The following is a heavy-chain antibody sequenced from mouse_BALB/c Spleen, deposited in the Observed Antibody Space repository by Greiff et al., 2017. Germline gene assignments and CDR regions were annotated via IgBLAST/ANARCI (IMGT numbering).Heavy chain of an antibody. V-gene: IGHV2-6-7*01. D-gene: IGHD2-14*01. CDR1: GFSLTGYG. J-gene: IGHJ1*01. CDR3: ARYRYDSHWYFDV. Sequence: QVQLKESGPGLVAPSQSLSITCTVSGFSLTGYGVNWVRQPPGKGLEWLGMIWGDGSTDYNSALKSRLSISKDNSKSQVFLKMNSLQTDDTASYYCARYRYDSHWYFDVWGAGTTVTVSS. CDR2: IWGDGST.